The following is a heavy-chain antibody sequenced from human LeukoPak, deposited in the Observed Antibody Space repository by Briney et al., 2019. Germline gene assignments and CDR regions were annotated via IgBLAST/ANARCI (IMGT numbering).Heavy chain of an antibody. J-gene: IGHJ6*02. V-gene: IGHV1-2*02. CDR1: GYTFTDYY. CDR3: ARKDGGRDGMDV. Sequence: ASVKVSCKASGYTFTDYYMHWVRQAPGQGLEWMGWLNPDTLVTNYAQHFQGRVSMTWDTSISTGYMDLHSLTSDDTAVYYCARKDGGRDGMDVWGQGTTVTVSS. CDR2: LNPDTLVT. D-gene: IGHD2-15*01.